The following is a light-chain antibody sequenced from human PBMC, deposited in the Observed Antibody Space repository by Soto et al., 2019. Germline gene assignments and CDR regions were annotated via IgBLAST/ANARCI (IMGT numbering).Light chain of an antibody. CDR3: QQYNSYPLT. CDR2: KAS. V-gene: IGKV1-5*03. J-gene: IGKJ4*01. CDR1: QSISSW. Sequence: IQSTHSPSTLTASIVDRGSMTCRASQSISSWFAWYQQKPGKAPKLLIYKASSLESGVPSRFSGSGSGTEFTLTISSLQPDDFATYYCQQYNSYPLTFGGGTNVDI.